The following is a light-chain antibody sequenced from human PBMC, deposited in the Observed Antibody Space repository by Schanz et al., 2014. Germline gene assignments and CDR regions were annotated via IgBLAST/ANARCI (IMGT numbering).Light chain of an antibody. CDR1: SSDVGGYNY. Sequence: QSALTQPASVSGSPGQSITISCTGTSSDVGGYNYVSWYQQHPGKAPKLMIYDVSNRPSGVSNRFSGSKSGNTASLTVSGIQAEDEADYYCRSYAGSNNFYVFGTGTKLTVL. CDR3: RSYAGSNNFYV. J-gene: IGLJ1*01. CDR2: DVS. V-gene: IGLV2-14*01.